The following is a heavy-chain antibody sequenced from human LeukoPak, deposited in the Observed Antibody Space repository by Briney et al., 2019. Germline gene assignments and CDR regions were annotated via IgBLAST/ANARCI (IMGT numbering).Heavy chain of an antibody. CDR3: ARESGDIVVVPAAEARYYMDV. CDR1: GYTFTSYG. Sequence: ASVKVSCKASGYTFTSYGISWVRQAPGQGLEWMGWISAYNGNTNYAQKLQGRVTMTTDTSTSTAYMELRSLRSDDTAVYYCARESGDIVVVPAAEARYYMDVWGKGTTVTVSS. V-gene: IGHV1-18*01. D-gene: IGHD2-2*01. CDR2: ISAYNGNT. J-gene: IGHJ6*03.